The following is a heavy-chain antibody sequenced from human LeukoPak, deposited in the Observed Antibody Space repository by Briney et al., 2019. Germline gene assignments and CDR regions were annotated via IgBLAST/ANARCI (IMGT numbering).Heavy chain of an antibody. Sequence: PGGSLRLSCAASGFTFSDYYMSWIRQAPGKGLEWVSYISSSSSYTNYAESVKGRFTISRDNAKNSLYLQMNSLRAEDTAVYYCAREDYYGSGSYYNENWYFDLWGRGTLVTVSS. CDR3: AREDYYGSGSYYNENWYFDL. J-gene: IGHJ2*01. CDR1: GFTFSDYY. D-gene: IGHD3-10*01. CDR2: ISSSSSYT. V-gene: IGHV3-11*06.